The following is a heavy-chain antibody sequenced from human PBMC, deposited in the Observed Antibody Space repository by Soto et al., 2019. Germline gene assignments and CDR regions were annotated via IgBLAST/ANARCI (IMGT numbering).Heavy chain of an antibody. CDR2: IYYSGNT. CDR3: ARGVGGLRYLDWLPAGPLGPLMDV. V-gene: IGHV4-61*01. Sequence: SETLSLTCTVSGGSVSSGSYHWSWIRQPPGKGLEWIGYIYYSGNTNYNPSLKSRVTISVDTSKNQFSLKLSSVTAADTAVYYCARGVGGLRYLDWLPAGPLGPLMDVWGKGTTVTVSS. CDR1: GGSVSSGSYH. J-gene: IGHJ6*03. D-gene: IGHD3-9*01.